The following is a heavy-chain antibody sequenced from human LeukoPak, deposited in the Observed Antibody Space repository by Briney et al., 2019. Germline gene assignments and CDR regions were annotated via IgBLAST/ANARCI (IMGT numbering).Heavy chain of an antibody. V-gene: IGHV3-11*04. D-gene: IGHD4-23*01. J-gene: IGHJ3*02. CDR2: ISTSGSTI. CDR1: EFTFSDYY. Sequence: GGSLRLSCAASEFTFSDYYMSWIRQAPGKGLEWVAYISTSGSTIYYADSVKGRFTISRDNAKNPLYLQMNSLRAEDTAIYYCARGNRWPSTFDIWGQGTMVTVSS. CDR3: ARGNRWPSTFDI.